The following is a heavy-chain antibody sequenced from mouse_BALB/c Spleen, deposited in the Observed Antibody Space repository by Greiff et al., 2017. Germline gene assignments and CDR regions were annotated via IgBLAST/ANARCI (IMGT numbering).Heavy chain of an antibody. J-gene: IGHJ4*01. V-gene: IGHV5-12-1*01. CDR2: ISSGGGST. Sequence: VQLKESGGGLVKPGGSLKLSCAASGFAFSSYDMSWVRQTPEKRLEWVAYISSGGGSTYYPDTVKGRFTISRDNAKNTLYLQMSSLKSEDTAMYYCARQGLGYARDAMDYWGQGTSVTVSS. D-gene: IGHD3-3*01. CDR3: ARQGLGYARDAMDY. CDR1: GFAFSSYD.